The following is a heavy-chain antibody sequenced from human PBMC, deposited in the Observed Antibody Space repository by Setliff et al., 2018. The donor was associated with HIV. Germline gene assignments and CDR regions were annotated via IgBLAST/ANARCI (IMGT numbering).Heavy chain of an antibody. J-gene: IGHJ4*02. CDR2: ISRSGDTI. CDR1: GFTFSTYS. CDR3: VTERRVGSFNS. V-gene: IGHV3-48*03. Sequence: LRLSCAASGFTFSTYSMNWVRQAPGKGLEWVSYISRSGDTIDYADSVKGRFTISRDNAKNSVYLQMNSLRAEDTAIYYCVTERRVGSFNSWGQGTLVTVSS.